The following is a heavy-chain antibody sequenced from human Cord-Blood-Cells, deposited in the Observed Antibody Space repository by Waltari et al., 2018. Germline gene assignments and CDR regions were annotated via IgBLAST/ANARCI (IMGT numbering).Heavy chain of an antibody. CDR3: AKDIGFVLAAGAFDI. Sequence: QVQLVESGGGVVQPGRSLRLSCSASGFTFSSYGMPWARQAPGKGLEWVAVISYDGSNKYYADSVKGRFTISRDNSKNTLYLQMNSLRAEDTAVYYCAKDIGFVLAAGAFDIWGQGTMVTVSS. CDR1: GFTFSSYG. D-gene: IGHD6-13*01. J-gene: IGHJ3*02. V-gene: IGHV3-30*18. CDR2: ISYDGSNK.